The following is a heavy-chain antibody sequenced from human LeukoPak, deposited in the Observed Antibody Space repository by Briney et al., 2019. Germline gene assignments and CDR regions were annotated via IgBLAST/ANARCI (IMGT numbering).Heavy chain of an antibody. Sequence: GGSLRLSCAAPGFTFSDYYMSWIRQAPGKGLERVSYISSSSNYTNYADSVKGRFTISRDNAKNSLYLQMNSLRAEDTAVYYCARDSSGTYREENFDYWGQGTLVTVSS. D-gene: IGHD1-26*01. CDR3: ARDSSGTYREENFDY. J-gene: IGHJ4*02. CDR2: ISSSSNYT. V-gene: IGHV3-11*05. CDR1: GFTFSDYY.